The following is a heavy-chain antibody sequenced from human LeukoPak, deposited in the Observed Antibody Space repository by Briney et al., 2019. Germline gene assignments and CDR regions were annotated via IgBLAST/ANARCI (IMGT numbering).Heavy chain of an antibody. V-gene: IGHV3-48*03. CDR2: ISSSGSNT. CDR1: GFTFSNYE. Sequence: GGSLRLSCAASGFTFSNYEMNWVRQAPGKGLEWVSYISSSGSNTYYADSVKGRFTISRDNAKNSMYLQMNSLRVEDTAVYYCARAAHTTYVLGRYYYYAMDVWGQGTTVTVSS. CDR3: ARAAHTTYVLGRYYYYAMDV. J-gene: IGHJ6*02. D-gene: IGHD3-10*01.